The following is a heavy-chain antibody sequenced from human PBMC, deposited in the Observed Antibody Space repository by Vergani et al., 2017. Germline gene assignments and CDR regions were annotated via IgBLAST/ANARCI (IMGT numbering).Heavy chain of an antibody. D-gene: IGHD6-13*01. CDR2: IWYDGSNK. Sequence: QVQLVESGGGVVQPGRSLRLSCAASGFTFSSYGMHWVRQAPGKGLEWVAVIWYDGSNKYYADSVKGRFTISRDNSKNTLYLQMNSLRAEDTAVYYCAREGAAAGAFDIGGQGTMVTVSS. CDR1: GFTFSSYG. CDR3: AREGAAAGAFDI. J-gene: IGHJ3*02. V-gene: IGHV3-33*01.